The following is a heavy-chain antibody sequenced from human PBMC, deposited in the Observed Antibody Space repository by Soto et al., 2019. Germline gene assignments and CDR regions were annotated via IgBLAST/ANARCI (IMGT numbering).Heavy chain of an antibody. CDR3: ARHQREYYYYGMDV. J-gene: IGHJ6*02. V-gene: IGHV4-30-2*01. CDR2: IYYSGTT. Sequence: PSETLSLTCTVSNGSVSSGTYSWSWVRQPPGKGLEWIGYIYYSGTTYYTPSLKSRLTMSMDRANDHFSLNLTSVTAADTAMYYCARHQREYYYYGMDVWGQGTTVTVSS. CDR1: NGSVSSGTYS.